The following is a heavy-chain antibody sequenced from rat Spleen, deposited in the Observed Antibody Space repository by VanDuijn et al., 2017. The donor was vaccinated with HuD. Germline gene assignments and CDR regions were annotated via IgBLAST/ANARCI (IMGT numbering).Heavy chain of an antibody. Sequence: EVQLVESDGGLVQPGRSLKVSCAASGFTFSDYYMTWVRQAPTKGLEWVATISPSGGRTYYRDSVKGRFTISRDTAKSTLYLQMDSLRSEDTATYYCARHGYDGSYYYWDYWGQGVMVTVSS. CDR3: ARHGYDGSYYYWDY. D-gene: IGHD1-12*02. V-gene: IGHV5-25*01. CDR2: ISPSGGRT. CDR1: GFTFSDYY. J-gene: IGHJ2*01.